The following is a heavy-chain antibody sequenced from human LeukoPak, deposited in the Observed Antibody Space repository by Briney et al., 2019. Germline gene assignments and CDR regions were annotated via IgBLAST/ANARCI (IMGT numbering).Heavy chain of an antibody. V-gene: IGHV3-23*01. CDR1: GFTFSSYA. D-gene: IGHD3-3*01. CDR2: ISGSGGST. J-gene: IGHJ6*03. CDR3: ARASEWLLMYYYYYMDV. Sequence: GGSLRLSCAASGFTFSSYAMSWVRQAPGKGLEWVSAISGSGGSTYYADSVKGRFTISRDNSKNTLYLQMNSLRAEDTAVYYCARASEWLLMYYYYYMDVWGKGTTVTVSS.